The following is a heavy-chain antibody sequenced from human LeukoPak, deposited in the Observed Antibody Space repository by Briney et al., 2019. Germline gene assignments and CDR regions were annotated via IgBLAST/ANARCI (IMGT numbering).Heavy chain of an antibody. J-gene: IGHJ4*02. V-gene: IGHV3-30*18. CDR2: ISHDASDE. D-gene: IGHD1-26*01. CDR3: VKALVGQTSGY. Sequence: PGGSLRLSCKASGFSFSGYGMHWVRQAPGKGLEWLAVISHDASDEYYADSVKGRFTISRDNAKNMIYLQMISLRAEGTAVYYCVKALVGQTSGYWGQGTRVTVST. CDR1: GFSFSGYG.